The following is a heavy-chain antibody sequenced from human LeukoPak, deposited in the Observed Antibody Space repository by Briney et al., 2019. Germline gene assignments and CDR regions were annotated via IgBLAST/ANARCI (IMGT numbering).Heavy chain of an antibody. D-gene: IGHD4-17*01. CDR1: GYTFTGYY. CDR3: ATAPTTVTTRFGAFDI. Sequence: ASVKVSCKASGYTFTGYYMHWVRQAPGQGLEWMGWINPNSGGTNYAQKFQGRVTMTRDTSISTAYMELSRLRSDDTAVYYCATAPTTVTTRFGAFDIWGQGTMVTVSS. J-gene: IGHJ3*02. V-gene: IGHV1-2*02. CDR2: INPNSGGT.